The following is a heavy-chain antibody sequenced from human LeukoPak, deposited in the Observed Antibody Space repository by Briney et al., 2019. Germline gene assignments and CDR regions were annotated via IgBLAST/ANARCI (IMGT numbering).Heavy chain of an antibody. Sequence: PGGSLRLSCAASGFTFSNAWMSWVRQAPGKGLEWVGRIKSKTDGGTTDYAAPVKGRFTISRDDSKNTLYLQMNSLKTEDTAVYYCTTELIDPIVVVPAAIAWKGAPADYWGQGTLVTVSS. J-gene: IGHJ4*02. D-gene: IGHD2-2*01. CDR1: GFTFSNAW. CDR2: IKSKTDGGTT. CDR3: TTELIDPIVVVPAAIAWKGAPADY. V-gene: IGHV3-15*01.